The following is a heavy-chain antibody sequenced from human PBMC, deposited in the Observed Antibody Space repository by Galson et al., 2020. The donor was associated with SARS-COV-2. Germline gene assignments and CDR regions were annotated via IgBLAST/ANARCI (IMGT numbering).Heavy chain of an antibody. J-gene: IGHJ6*02. CDR2: INHSGST. D-gene: IGHD3-10*01. V-gene: IGHV4-34*01. CDR1: GGSFSGYY. CDR3: ARGRITMVRGAPYYYYGMDV. Sequence: SQTLSLTCAVYGGSFSGYYWSWIRQPPGKGLEWIGEINHSGSTNYNPSLKSRVTISVDTSKNQFSLKLSSVTAADTAVYYCARGRITMVRGAPYYYYGMDVWGQGTTVTVSS.